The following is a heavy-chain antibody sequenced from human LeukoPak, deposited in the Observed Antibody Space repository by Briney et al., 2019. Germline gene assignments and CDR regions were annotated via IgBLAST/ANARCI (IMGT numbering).Heavy chain of an antibody. CDR1: GCSISGYY. CDR2: IYSTRST. J-gene: IGHJ3*02. Sequence: SETLFLTCSVSGCSISGYYGSWVRRPAGKGLEWIERIYSTRSTNYNPSLKSRLTMTVDTSKKQLSLNLSSVTAADTAVYYCARQPTPLRRPDAFDIWGQETMVTVYS. CDR3: ARQPTPLRRPDAFDI. D-gene: IGHD3-3*01. V-gene: IGHV4-4*07.